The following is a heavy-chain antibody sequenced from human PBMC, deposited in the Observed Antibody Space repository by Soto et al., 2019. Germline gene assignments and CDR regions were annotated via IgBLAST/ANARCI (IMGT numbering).Heavy chain of an antibody. CDR1: GFSLTTTGLG. CDR2: IYWYDFQ. V-gene: IGHV2-5*01. J-gene: IGHJ4*02. CDR3: AHRPDGSHYDY. D-gene: IGHD6-25*01. Sequence: QITLKESGPTLVKPTQTLTLTCTFSGFSLTTTGLGVGWIRQPPGKTLEWLASIYWYDFQRYSPSLKSRLTITKDTSKNQVVITMTNMDPADTATYYCAHRPDGSHYDYWGQGILVTVSS.